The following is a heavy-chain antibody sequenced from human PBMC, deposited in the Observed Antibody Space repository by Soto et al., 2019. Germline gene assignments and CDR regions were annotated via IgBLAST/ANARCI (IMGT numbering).Heavy chain of an antibody. Sequence: PSETLSLTCTVSGGSISSYYWSWIRQPPGKGLEWIGYIYYSGSTNYNPSLKSRVTISVDTSKNQFSLKLSSVTAADTAVYYCARGSSGWYTPTFFDYWGQGTLVTVSS. CDR2: IYYSGST. CDR1: GGSISSYY. J-gene: IGHJ4*02. CDR3: ARGSSGWYTPTFFDY. V-gene: IGHV4-59*01. D-gene: IGHD6-19*01.